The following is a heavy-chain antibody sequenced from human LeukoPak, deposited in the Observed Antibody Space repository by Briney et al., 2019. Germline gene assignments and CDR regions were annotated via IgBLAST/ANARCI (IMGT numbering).Heavy chain of an antibody. CDR2: ISGSGDGT. CDR1: GFTFSSYA. V-gene: IGHV3-23*01. D-gene: IGHD2-21*01. CDR3: AKDVWFSGSSDY. Sequence: GGSLRLSCAASGFTFSSYAMNWVRQAPGKGLEWASAISGSGDGTYYTDSVKGRFTVSRDNSRNTLYLQMNSLRAEDTAVYYCAKDVWFSGSSDYWGQGTLVTVSS. J-gene: IGHJ4*02.